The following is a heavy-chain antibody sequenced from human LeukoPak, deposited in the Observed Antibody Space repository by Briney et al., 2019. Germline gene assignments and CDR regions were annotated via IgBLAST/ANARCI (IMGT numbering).Heavy chain of an antibody. CDR1: GFSFSGFW. D-gene: IGHD3-10*01. V-gene: IGHV3-74*01. CDR2: IHADGSST. CDR3: VRQNYGPDY. J-gene: IGHJ4*02. Sequence: HTGGSLRLSCAASGFSFSGFWMHWARQAPGKGLVWVSRIHADGSSTNYADSVKGRFTISRDNAKNTLYLQMNSLRAEDTAVYYCVRQNYGPDYWGQGTLVTVSS.